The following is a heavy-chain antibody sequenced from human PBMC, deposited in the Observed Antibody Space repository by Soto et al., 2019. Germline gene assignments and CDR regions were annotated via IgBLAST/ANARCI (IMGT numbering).Heavy chain of an antibody. V-gene: IGHV3-30-3*01. J-gene: IGHJ4*02. CDR3: ARDPNQLYYYGSSGYAPSDY. CDR1: GFTFSSYA. Sequence: QVQLVESGGGVVQPGRSLRLSCAASGFTFSSYAMHWVRQAPGKGLEWVAVISYDGSNKYYADSVKGRFTISRDNSKNTLYLQMNSLRAEDTAVYYCARDPNQLYYYGSSGYAPSDYWGQGTLVTVSS. D-gene: IGHD3-22*01. CDR2: ISYDGSNK.